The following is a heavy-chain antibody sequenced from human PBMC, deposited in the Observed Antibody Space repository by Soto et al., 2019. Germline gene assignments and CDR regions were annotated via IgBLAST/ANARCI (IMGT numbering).Heavy chain of an antibody. J-gene: IGHJ6*02. CDR3: ARGLRYQLLGLYYGMDV. CDR2: ISYDGSNK. Sequence: QPGGSLRLSCAASGFTFSSYGMHWVRQAPGKGLEWVAVISYDGSNKYYADSVKGRFTISRDNSKNTLYLQMNSLRAEDTAVYYCARGLRYQLLGLYYGMDVWGQGTTVTVSS. D-gene: IGHD2-2*01. V-gene: IGHV3-30*03. CDR1: GFTFSSYG.